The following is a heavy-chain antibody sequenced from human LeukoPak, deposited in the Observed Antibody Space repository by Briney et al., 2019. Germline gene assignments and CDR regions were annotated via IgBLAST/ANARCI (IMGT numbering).Heavy chain of an antibody. CDR1: GFTFSSYA. D-gene: IGHD3-22*01. CDR2: ISGSGGST. J-gene: IGHJ4*02. Sequence: GGSLRLSCAASGFTFSSYAMSWVRQAPGKGLEWVSAISGSGGSTYYADSVKGRFTISRDNSKNTLYLQMNSLRAEDTAVYYCAKGLEWDYYDSSGYDYWGQGTLVTVSS. CDR3: AKGLEWDYYDSSGYDY. V-gene: IGHV3-23*01.